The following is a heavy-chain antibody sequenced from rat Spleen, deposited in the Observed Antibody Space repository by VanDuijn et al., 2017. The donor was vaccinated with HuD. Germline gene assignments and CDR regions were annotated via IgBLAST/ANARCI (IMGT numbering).Heavy chain of an antibody. V-gene: IGHV2S8*01. J-gene: IGHJ4*01. CDR2: ISSGGST. CDR3: TRIGSYYVMDA. Sequence: QVQLKESGPGLVQPSQTLSLTCTVSGFSLTSNGVSWVRQPPGKGLEWIAAISSGGSTYYNSALKSRLSISRDTSKSQVFLKMNSLQTEDTAIYFCTRIGSYYVMDAWGQGASVTVSS. CDR1: GFSLTSNG. D-gene: IGHD1-3*01.